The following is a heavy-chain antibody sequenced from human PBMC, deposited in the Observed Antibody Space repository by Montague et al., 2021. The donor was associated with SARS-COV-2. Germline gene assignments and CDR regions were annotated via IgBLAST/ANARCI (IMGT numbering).Heavy chain of an antibody. D-gene: IGHD1-20*01. V-gene: IGHV4-4*09. CDR3: ARLTGSRVYYYHYGLDV. J-gene: IGHJ6*02. Sequence: SETLSLTCTVSGDSISESHWSWIRHPPGKGLEWIGYINNSGSTNYNPALEIRVTLTVSASNNQFYLTLRSVTAADTAVYYCARLTGSRVYYYHYGLDVWGQGTPVTVSS. CDR1: GDSISESH. CDR2: INNSGST.